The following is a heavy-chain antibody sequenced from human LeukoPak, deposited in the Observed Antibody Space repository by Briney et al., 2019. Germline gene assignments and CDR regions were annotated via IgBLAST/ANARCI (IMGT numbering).Heavy chain of an antibody. Sequence: GGSLRLSCAASGFTFSSYGMHWVRQAPGKGLEWVAVIWYDGSNKYYADSVKGRFTISRDNSKNTLYLQMNSLRAEDTAVYYCARYCSSTSCSGMDVWGQGTTVTVSS. V-gene: IGHV3-33*01. J-gene: IGHJ6*02. CDR2: IWYDGSNK. D-gene: IGHD2-2*01. CDR3: ARYCSSTSCSGMDV. CDR1: GFTFSSYG.